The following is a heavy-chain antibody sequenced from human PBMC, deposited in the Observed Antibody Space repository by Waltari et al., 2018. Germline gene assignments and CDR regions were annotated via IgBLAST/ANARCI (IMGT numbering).Heavy chain of an antibody. J-gene: IGHJ1*01. Sequence: QLVESGGGLVRPGGSLRLSCATSGFNFSNYGMNWVRQAPGKGMEWVSFISGSCNFVYYVDSVKGRFTISRDNGKNLVYLDMNGLRGEDTALYYCARGRMTTKVTPWDFWGQGTLVTVSS. CDR2: ISGSCNFV. D-gene: IGHD4-17*01. V-gene: IGHV3-21*02. CDR3: ARGRMTTKVTPWDF. CDR1: GFNFSNYG.